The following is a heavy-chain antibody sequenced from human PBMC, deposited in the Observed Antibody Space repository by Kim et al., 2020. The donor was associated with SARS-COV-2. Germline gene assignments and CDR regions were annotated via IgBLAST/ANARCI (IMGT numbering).Heavy chain of an antibody. D-gene: IGHD3-16*01. J-gene: IGHJ2*01. V-gene: IGHV4-59*01. Sequence: NYHHPHKSRDTLAGDTSKNQFALKLSSVTAADTAVYYCARWGDGFWWYCDLWGRGTLVTVPS. CDR3: ARWGDGFWWYCDL.